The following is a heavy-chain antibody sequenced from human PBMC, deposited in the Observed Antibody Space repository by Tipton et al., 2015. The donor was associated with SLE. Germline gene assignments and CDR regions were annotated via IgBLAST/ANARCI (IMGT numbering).Heavy chain of an antibody. V-gene: IGHV4-34*07. Sequence: TLSLTCAVYGGSFSGYSWSWIRRPPGKGLEWIGSIYYSGSTYYNPSLKSRVTVSVDTSKSQFSLKVFSVTAADTAVYYCSGHDHLGYNWFDPWGQGILVTVSS. CDR3: SGHDHLGYNWFDP. CDR2: IYYSGST. CDR1: GGSFSGYS. D-gene: IGHD3-10*01. J-gene: IGHJ5*02.